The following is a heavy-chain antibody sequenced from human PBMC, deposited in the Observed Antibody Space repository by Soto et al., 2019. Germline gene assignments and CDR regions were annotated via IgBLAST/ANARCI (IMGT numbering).Heavy chain of an antibody. V-gene: IGHV1-18*01. CDR2: ISAYNGNT. CDR1: GYTFTSDG. J-gene: IGHJ4*02. CDR3: XXXXXIFDY. Sequence: QVQLVQSGAEVKKPGASVKVSCTASGYTFTSDGISWVRQAPGQGLEWMGWISAYNGNTNYAQKLQGRVSMTTDTXXXXXXXXXXXXXXXXXXXXXXXXXXXIFDYWGQGTLFTVSS.